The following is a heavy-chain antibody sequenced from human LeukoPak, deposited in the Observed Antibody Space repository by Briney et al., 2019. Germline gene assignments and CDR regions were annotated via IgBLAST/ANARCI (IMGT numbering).Heavy chain of an antibody. J-gene: IGHJ4*02. D-gene: IGHD1-26*01. CDR3: AKGIYSGRDYFDY. V-gene: IGHV3-30*18. Sequence: GGSLRLSCAASGFTFSSYGMHWARQAPGKGLEWVAVISYDGSNKYYADSVKGRFTISRDNSKNTLYLQMNSLRAEDTAVYYCAKGIYSGRDYFDYWGQGTLVTVSS. CDR2: ISYDGSNK. CDR1: GFTFSSYG.